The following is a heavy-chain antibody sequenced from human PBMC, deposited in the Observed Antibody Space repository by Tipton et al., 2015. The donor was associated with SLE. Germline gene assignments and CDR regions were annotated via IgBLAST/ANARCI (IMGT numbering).Heavy chain of an antibody. CDR1: GGSISSSSYY. V-gene: IGHV4-39*07. CDR2: IYYSGST. D-gene: IGHD1-26*01. CDR3: ASYGYSGSHGGAFDI. J-gene: IGHJ3*02. Sequence: LRLSCTVPGGSISSSSYYWGWIRQPPGKGLEWIGSIYYSGSTYYNPSLKSRVTISVDTSKNQFSLKLSSVTAADTAVYYCASYGYSGSHGGAFDIWGQGTMVTVSS.